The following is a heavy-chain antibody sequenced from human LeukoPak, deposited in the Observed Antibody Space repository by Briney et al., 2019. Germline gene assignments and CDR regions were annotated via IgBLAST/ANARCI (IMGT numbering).Heavy chain of an antibody. CDR3: ARGTYYYYYGMDV. CDR2: ISYDGSNK. Sequence: GGSLRLSCAASGFTFSSYAMHWVRQAPGKGLEWVAVISYDGSNKYYADSVKGRFTISRDNSKNTLYLQMNSLRAEDTAVYYCARGTYYYYYGMDVWGQGTTVTVSS. J-gene: IGHJ6*02. D-gene: IGHD2-2*01. CDR1: GFTFSSYA. V-gene: IGHV3-30-3*01.